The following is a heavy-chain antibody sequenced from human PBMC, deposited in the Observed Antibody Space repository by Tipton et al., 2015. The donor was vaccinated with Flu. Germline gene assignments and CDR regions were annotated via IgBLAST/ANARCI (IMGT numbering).Heavy chain of an antibody. CDR2: IRNKRDGGTT. CDR3: TRERYGSSRLGY. D-gene: IGHD6-13*01. Sequence: SLRLSCAASGFSFSDAWMGWIRQGPGKGLEWVGRIRNKRDGGTTDYAAPVQGRFIISRDDSRNTLYLQMNGLISEDTAVYYCTRERYGSSRLGYWGHGTLVSISS. J-gene: IGHJ4*01. CDR1: GFSFSDAW. V-gene: IGHV3-15*01.